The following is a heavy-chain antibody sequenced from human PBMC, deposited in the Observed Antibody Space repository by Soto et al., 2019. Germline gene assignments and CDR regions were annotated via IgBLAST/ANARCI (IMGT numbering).Heavy chain of an antibody. J-gene: IGHJ4*02. V-gene: IGHV3-73*01. CDR2: IRSRANRYAT. CDR3: ARLYSSGFDY. Sequence: WVRQASGKGLEWVGRIRSRANRYATAYAASVKGRFTISRDDSKNTAYLQMNSLKTEDTAVYYCARLYSSGFDYWGQGALVTVSS. D-gene: IGHD6-19*01.